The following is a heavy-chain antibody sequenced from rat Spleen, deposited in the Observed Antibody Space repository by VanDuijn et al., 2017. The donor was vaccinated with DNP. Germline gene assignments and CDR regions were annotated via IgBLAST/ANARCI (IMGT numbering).Heavy chain of an antibody. V-gene: IGHV2-15*01. J-gene: IGHJ2*01. CDR3: ARRSAPFDY. CDR2: IWSGGST. Sequence: QVQLKESGPDLVQPSQTLSLTRTVPGVSLTTYAVSWVRLPPGKVLEWIGEIWSGGSTHYNPALESRLSISRDTFKSQVFLKMNSLQTGDTAMYFCARRSAPFDYWGQGVMVTVSS. CDR1: GVSLTTYA. D-gene: IGHD3-1*01.